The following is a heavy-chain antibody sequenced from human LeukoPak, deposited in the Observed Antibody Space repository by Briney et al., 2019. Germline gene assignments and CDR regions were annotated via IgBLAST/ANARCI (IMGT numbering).Heavy chain of an antibody. CDR1: GFTFSSYW. CDR3: VRGAFDI. J-gene: IGHJ3*02. V-gene: IGHV3-74*01. Sequence: PGGSLRLSCAASGFTFSSYWMHWVRQAPGKGLMCVSRVNSDGSSTSYADSVKGRFTIPRDNAKNTLYLQMNSLRAEDTAMYYCVRGAFDIWGQGTMVTVSS. CDR2: VNSDGSST.